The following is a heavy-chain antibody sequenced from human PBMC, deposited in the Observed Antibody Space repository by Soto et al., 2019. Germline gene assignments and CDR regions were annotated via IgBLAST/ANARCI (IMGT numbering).Heavy chain of an antibody. CDR3: ARDRCSGGSCYSIDY. CDR2: ISSSSTYT. Sequence: GRSLRLSCAASGFIFSSYSMNWVRQAPGKGLEWVSSISSSSTYTYYAESAKGRFTISRDSAKNSLFLEMTSLRAEDTAVYYCARDRCSGGSCYSIDYWGQGTLVTVSS. D-gene: IGHD2-15*01. J-gene: IGHJ4*02. CDR1: GFIFSSYS. V-gene: IGHV3-21*01.